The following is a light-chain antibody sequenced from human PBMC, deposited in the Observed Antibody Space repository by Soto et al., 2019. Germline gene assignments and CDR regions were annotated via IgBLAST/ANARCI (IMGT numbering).Light chain of an antibody. CDR2: SNN. CDR1: SSNIGSNT. J-gene: IGLJ3*02. CDR3: AAWDDSLNGVV. Sequence: QLVLTQPPSASGTPGQRVTISCSGSSSNIGSNTVNWYQQLPGTAPQLLIYSNNQRPSGVPDRFSGSKSGTSASLAISGLQSEDEADYYCAAWDDSLNGVVFGGGTKLTVL. V-gene: IGLV1-44*01.